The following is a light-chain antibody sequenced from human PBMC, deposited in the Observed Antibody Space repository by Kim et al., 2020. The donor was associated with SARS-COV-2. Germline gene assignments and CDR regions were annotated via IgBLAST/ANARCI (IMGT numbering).Light chain of an antibody. Sequence: GQEVTISCSGSSSNIGNNYVSWYQQLPGTAPKLLIYDNNKRPSGIPDRFSGSKSGTSATLGITGLQTGDEADYYCGTWDSSLSAVVFGGGTQLTVL. CDR2: DNN. CDR1: SSNIGNNY. CDR3: GTWDSSLSAVV. J-gene: IGLJ2*01. V-gene: IGLV1-51*01.